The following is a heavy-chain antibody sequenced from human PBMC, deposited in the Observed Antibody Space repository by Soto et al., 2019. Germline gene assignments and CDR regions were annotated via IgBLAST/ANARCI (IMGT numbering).Heavy chain of an antibody. J-gene: IGHJ3*02. Sequence: PSETLSLTCTVSGGSISSGGYYWSWIRQHPGKGLEWIGYIYYSGSTYYNPSLKSRVTISVDTSKNQFSLKLSSVTAADTAVYYCARDGYCSGGSCQALGAFDIWGQGTMVTVSS. CDR1: GGSISSGGYY. CDR2: IYYSGST. CDR3: ARDGYCSGGSCQALGAFDI. D-gene: IGHD2-15*01. V-gene: IGHV4-31*03.